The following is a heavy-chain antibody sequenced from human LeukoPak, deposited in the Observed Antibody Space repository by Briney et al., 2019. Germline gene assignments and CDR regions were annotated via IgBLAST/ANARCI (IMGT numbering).Heavy chain of an antibody. J-gene: IGHJ6*03. CDR3: TRFSMARGLKDYMDV. V-gene: IGHV3-74*01. Sequence: GGCLTLSRPPCLCTFSRYWIHWVRQVPGTGVVWVSRIRSDGSSTTYADPVRGRFTISRDNAMNMLYLQMSSLRAEDTAVYYCTRFSMARGLKDYMDVWGEGTTVTVSS. CDR2: IRSDGSST. CDR1: LCTFSRYW. D-gene: IGHD3-10*01.